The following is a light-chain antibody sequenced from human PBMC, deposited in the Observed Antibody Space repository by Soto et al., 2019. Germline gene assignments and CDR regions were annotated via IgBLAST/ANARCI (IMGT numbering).Light chain of an antibody. CDR3: QQYDRWPVT. CDR2: GAS. V-gene: IGKV3-15*01. Sequence: EVVMTQSPATLSVSPGERVTFSCRASQGVTTNLAWYQHKPGQSPRLLISGASTGASGIPPRFSGSGSGTEFTLTIDRLQSADFAVYYCQQYDRWPVTVGGGTKVDIK. CDR1: QGVTTN. J-gene: IGKJ4*01.